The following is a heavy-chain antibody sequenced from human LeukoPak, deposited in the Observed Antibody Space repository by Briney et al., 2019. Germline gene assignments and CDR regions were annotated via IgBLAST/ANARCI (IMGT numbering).Heavy chain of an antibody. CDR2: IKEDGSET. CDR1: GFTFSSYA. V-gene: IGHV3-7*01. CDR3: ATLRY. J-gene: IGHJ4*02. Sequence: GSLRLSCAASGFTFSSYAMSWVRQAPGKGLEWVANIKEDGSETYYVDSVKGRFTMSRDNAKNSLYLQMNTLRAEDTAVYYCATLRYWGQGTLVTVSS.